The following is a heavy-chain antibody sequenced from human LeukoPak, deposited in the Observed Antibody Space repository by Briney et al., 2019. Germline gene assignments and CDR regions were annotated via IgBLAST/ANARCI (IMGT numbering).Heavy chain of an antibody. CDR3: ANRLRLGELSLLSL. CDR1: GFTFSSYA. CDR2: ISGSGGST. J-gene: IGHJ4*02. V-gene: IGHV3-23*01. Sequence: GGSLRLSCAASGFTFSSYAMSWVRQAPGKGLEWVSAISGSGGSTYYADSVKGRFTISRDNSKNTLYLQMNSLRAEDTAVYYCANRLRLGELSLLSLWGQETLVTVSS. D-gene: IGHD3-16*02.